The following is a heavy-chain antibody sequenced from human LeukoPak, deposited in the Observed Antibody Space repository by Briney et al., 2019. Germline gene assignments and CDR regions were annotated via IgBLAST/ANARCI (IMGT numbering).Heavy chain of an antibody. CDR2: IYYSGST. CDR3: ARLGGYGYREPFDY. J-gene: IGHJ4*02. Sequence: PSETLSLTCTVSGGSISSYYWSWIRQPPGKGLEWIGYIYYSGSTNYNPSLKSRVTISVDTSKNQFSLKLSSVTAADTAVYYCARLGGYGYREPFDYWGQGTLVTASS. D-gene: IGHD5-18*01. V-gene: IGHV4-59*08. CDR1: GGSISSYY.